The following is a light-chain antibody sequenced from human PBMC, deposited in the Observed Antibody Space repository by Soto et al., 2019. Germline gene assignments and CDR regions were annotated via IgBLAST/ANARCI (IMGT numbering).Light chain of an antibody. J-gene: IGLJ1*01. CDR1: SSDVGGYNY. CDR2: DVS. V-gene: IGLV2-14*01. CDR3: SPYTSSSTGII. Sequence: QSVLTQPASVSGSPGQSITISCTGTSSDVGGYNYVSWYQQHPGKAPKLMIYDVSNRPSGVSNRFSGSKSGNTASLTISGLQAEDEADYYCSPYTSSSTGIIFGTGTKVTVL.